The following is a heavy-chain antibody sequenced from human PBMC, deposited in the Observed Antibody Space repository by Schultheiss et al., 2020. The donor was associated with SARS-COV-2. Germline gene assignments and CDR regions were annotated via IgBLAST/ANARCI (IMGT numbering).Heavy chain of an antibody. CDR3: ARVDYYDSSGHFDN. D-gene: IGHD3-22*01. V-gene: IGHV4-61*01. CDR2: IYYSGST. Sequence: SETLSLTCTVSGGSVSSGSYYWSWIRQPPGKGLEWIGYIYYSGSTKHNPSLKSRVTISIDTSKNQFSLKLSSVTAADTAVYYCARVDYYDSSGHFDNWGQGTLVTVSS. CDR1: GGSVSSGSYY. J-gene: IGHJ4*02.